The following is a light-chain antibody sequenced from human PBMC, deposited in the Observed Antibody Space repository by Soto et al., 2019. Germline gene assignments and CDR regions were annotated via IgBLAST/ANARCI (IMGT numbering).Light chain of an antibody. V-gene: IGKV3-20*01. Sequence: EIVLTQSPGTVSLSPGERATLSCRASQTVPRDFVAWYQQKPGQAPRLLIYAASTRATGIPDRFSGSGSGTDFTLTISRLEPEDFAVYYCQQYGWSWGAFGPGTKVDIK. CDR2: AAS. CDR3: QQYGWSWGA. J-gene: IGKJ3*01. CDR1: QTVPRDF.